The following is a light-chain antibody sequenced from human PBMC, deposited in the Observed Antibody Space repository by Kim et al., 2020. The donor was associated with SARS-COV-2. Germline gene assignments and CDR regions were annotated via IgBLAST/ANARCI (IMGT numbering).Light chain of an antibody. J-gene: IGKJ5*01. V-gene: IGKV3-11*01. Sequence: SPGERATLSCRSRQTIGSHLVWYQQKPGQAPRLLIYDASNRATGIPARFSGSGSGTDFTLTISSLEPEDFAVYYCQQRSNWPPVTFGQGTRLEIK. CDR2: DAS. CDR1: QTIGSH. CDR3: QQRSNWPPVT.